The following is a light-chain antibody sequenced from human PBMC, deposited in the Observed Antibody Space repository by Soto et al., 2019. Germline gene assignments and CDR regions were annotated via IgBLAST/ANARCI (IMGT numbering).Light chain of an antibody. J-gene: IGKJ5*01. CDR2: AAY. CDR3: QQLNRYPIT. CDR1: QGLSSD. Sequence: DIQLTQSPSFLSASVGDRVTITCRASQGLSSDLAWYQQKPGKAPKLLIYAAYTLQSGVPSRFSGSGSRTDFTLPISSLQPEDFATYYCQQLNRYPITFGQGTRLEIK. V-gene: IGKV1-9*01.